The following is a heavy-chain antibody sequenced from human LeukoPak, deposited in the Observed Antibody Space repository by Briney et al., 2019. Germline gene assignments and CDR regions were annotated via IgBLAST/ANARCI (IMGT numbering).Heavy chain of an antibody. Sequence: SQTLSLTCAISGDSVSSNSAAWGWIRQSPSRGLEWLGRTYYRSKWYNDYAVSVRSRITINPDTSKNLFSLQLNSVTPEDTAEYYCATTVETGDAFDIWGPGTRVTVSS. CDR2: TYYRSKWYN. J-gene: IGHJ3*02. V-gene: IGHV6-1*01. D-gene: IGHD1-1*01. CDR1: GDSVSSNSAA. CDR3: ATTVETGDAFDI.